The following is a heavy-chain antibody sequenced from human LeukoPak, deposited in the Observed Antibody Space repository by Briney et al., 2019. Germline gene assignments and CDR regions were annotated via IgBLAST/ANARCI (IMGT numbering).Heavy chain of an antibody. D-gene: IGHD3-10*01. CDR2: IKEDGSES. J-gene: IGHJ4*02. V-gene: IGHV3-7*01. Sequence: GGSLRLSCAASGFNFGEFWMAWVRQTPGMGLEWVADIKEDGSESFYVDSVKGRFTISRDNAKNSLYLQMNCLRAEDTAVYYCARDRRYYGSGTSFDYWGQGTLVTVSS. CDR3: ARDRRYYGSGTSFDY. CDR1: GFNFGEFW.